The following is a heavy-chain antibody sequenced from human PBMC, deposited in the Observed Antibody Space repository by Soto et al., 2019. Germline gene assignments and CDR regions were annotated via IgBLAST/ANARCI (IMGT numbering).Heavy chain of an antibody. CDR3: ARAAAPYFGTWFDS. V-gene: IGHV4-30-2*01. Sequence: SETLSLTCAVSGGSITSGNSYSWSWIRQPPGKGLEWIGSISHTGSTSYNPSLKSRVTMSVDKSKNQFSLKLSSVTAADMGVYYCARAAAPYFGTWFDSWGQGTLVTVSS. CDR1: GGSITSGNSYS. J-gene: IGHJ5*01. CDR2: ISHTGST. D-gene: IGHD2-15*01.